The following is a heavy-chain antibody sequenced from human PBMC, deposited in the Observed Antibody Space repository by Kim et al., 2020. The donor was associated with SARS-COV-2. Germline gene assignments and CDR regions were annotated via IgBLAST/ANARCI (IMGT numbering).Heavy chain of an antibody. CDR2: IGTAGDP. CDR3: ARGRRGAAAGPGSLIHYYGMDV. V-gene: IGHV3-13*05. Sequence: GGSLRLSCAASGFTFSSYDMHWVRQATGKGLEWVSAIGTAGDPYYPGSVKGRFTISRENAKNSLYLQMNSLRAGDTAVYYCARGRRGAAAGPGSLIHYYGMDVWGQGTTVTVSS. J-gene: IGHJ6*02. D-gene: IGHD6-13*01. CDR1: GFTFSSYD.